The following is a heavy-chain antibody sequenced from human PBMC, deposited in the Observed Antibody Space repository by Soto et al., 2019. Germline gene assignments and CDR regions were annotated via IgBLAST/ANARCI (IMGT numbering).Heavy chain of an antibody. CDR2: IIPIFGTA. D-gene: IGHD3-10*01. CDR1: GGTFSSYA. V-gene: IGHV1-69*13. CDR3: ARPQGLLWFGELYL. J-gene: IGHJ4*02. Sequence: ASVKVSCKASGGTFSSYAISWVRQAPGQGLEWMGGIIPIFGTANYAQKFQGRVTITADESTSTAYMELSSLRSEDTAVYYCARPQGLLWFGELYLWGQGTLVTVSS.